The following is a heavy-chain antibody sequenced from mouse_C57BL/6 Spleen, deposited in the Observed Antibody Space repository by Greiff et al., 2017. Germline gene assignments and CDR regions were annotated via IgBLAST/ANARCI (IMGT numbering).Heavy chain of an antibody. J-gene: IGHJ4*01. CDR3: ARHEENGFYAMDY. V-gene: IGHV5-15*01. CDR2: ISNLAYSI. Sequence: ELQLQESGGGLVQPGGSLKLSCAASGFTFSDYGMAWVRQAPRKGPEWVAFISNLAYSIYYADTVTGRFTISRENAKNTLYLEMSSLRSEDTAMYYCARHEENGFYAMDYWGQGTSVTVSS. CDR1: GFTFSDYG. D-gene: IGHD2-2*01.